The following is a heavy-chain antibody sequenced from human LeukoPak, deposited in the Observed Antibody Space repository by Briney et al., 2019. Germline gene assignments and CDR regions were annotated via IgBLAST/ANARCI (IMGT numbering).Heavy chain of an antibody. J-gene: IGHJ4*02. CDR2: TSDSGNT. V-gene: IGHV4-59*01. D-gene: IGHD6-19*01. CDR1: GGSIRNYY. CDR3: ARWHSNGRYFDY. Sequence: SETLSLTCTVSGGSIRNYYWNWIRQPPGKGLEWIGYTSDSGNTDYKPSLKSRVTISVDTSKNQFSLKLTSATAADTAVYYCARWHSNGRYFDYWGQGALVTVSS.